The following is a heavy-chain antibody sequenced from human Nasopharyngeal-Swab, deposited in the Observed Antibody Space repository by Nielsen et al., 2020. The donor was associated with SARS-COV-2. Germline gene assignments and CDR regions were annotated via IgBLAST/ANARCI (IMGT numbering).Heavy chain of an antibody. V-gene: IGHV1-3*01. CDR1: GSSFTGFS. D-gene: IGHD1-7*01. CDR2: ITGATGYT. CDR3: SRDGEGPGRELWFDD. Sequence: ASVKVSCKASGSSFTGFSIHWVRQAPEKSFEWMGGITGATGYTKYSQNFQGRVTFSRDTSANTVSMALNSLTSEDTAVYYCSRDGEGPGRELWFDDWGQGTLVTVSS. J-gene: IGHJ5*02.